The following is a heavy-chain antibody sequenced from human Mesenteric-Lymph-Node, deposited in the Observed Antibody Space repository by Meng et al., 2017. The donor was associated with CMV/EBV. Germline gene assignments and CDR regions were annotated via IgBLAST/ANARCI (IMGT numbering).Heavy chain of an antibody. CDR1: GGSISSTTYY. D-gene: IGHD6-6*01. CDR2: IYYTGRP. Sequence: SGGSISSTTYYWGWIRQPPGKGLEWIAYIYYTGRPYYNPSLKSRVTISLDTSKSQFSLKMNFVTAADTAVYYCARHRMYSSSPILGHWGQGTLVTVSS. V-gene: IGHV4-39*01. J-gene: IGHJ4*02. CDR3: ARHRMYSSSPILGH.